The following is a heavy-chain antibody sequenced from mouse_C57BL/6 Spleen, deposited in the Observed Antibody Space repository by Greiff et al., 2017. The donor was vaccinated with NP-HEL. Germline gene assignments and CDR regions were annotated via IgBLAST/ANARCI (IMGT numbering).Heavy chain of an antibody. V-gene: IGHV1-7*01. CDR3: ARPITTVVADFDV. CDR1: GYTFTSYW. CDR2: INPSSGYT. Sequence: VQLQQSGAELAKPGDSVKLSCKASGYTFTSYWMHWVKQRPGQGLEWIGYINPSSGYTKYNQKFKDKATLTADNSSSTAYMQLSSLTYEDSAVYYCARPITTVVADFDVWGTGTTVTVSS. J-gene: IGHJ1*03. D-gene: IGHD1-1*01.